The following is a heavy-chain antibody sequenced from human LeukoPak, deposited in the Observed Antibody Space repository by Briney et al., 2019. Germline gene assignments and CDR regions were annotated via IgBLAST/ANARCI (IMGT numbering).Heavy chain of an antibody. CDR1: GGSISSYY. V-gene: IGHV4-59*12. Sequence: PSETLSLTCTVSGGSISSYYWSWIRQPPGKGLEWIGYIYYSGSTNYNPSLKSRVTISVDTSKNQFSLKLSSVTAADTAAYYCARSCYDFWSGYYYYYYMDVWGKGTTVTVSS. J-gene: IGHJ6*03. CDR2: IYYSGST. D-gene: IGHD3-3*01. CDR3: ARSCYDFWSGYYYYYYMDV.